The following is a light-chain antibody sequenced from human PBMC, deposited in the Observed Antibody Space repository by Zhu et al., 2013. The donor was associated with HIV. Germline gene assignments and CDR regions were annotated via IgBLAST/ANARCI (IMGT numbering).Light chain of an antibody. V-gene: IGKV3-20*01. CDR3: QQYVSSLPGYT. CDR2: GAS. CDR1: QNIATTF. J-gene: IGKJ2*01. Sequence: EIVLTQSPATLSLSPGERATLSCRASQNIATTFLAWYQQKPGQAPRLLIYGASSRAMGIPDRFSGSGSGTDFTLTISRLEPEDFAVYYCQQYVSSLPGYTFGQGTKLEIK.